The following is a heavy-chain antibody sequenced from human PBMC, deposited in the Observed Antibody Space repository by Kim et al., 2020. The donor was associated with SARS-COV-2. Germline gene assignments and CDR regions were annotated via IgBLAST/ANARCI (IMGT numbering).Heavy chain of an antibody. D-gene: IGHD3-22*01. Sequence: SETLSLTCTVSGGSISSGGYYWSWIRQHPGKGLEWIGYIYYSGSTYYNPSLKSRVTISVDTSKNQFSLKLSSVTAADTAVYYCAVYYYDSSGYYYFDYWGQGTLVTVSS. V-gene: IGHV4-31*03. CDR2: IYYSGST. CDR1: GGSISSGGYY. J-gene: IGHJ4*02. CDR3: AVYYYDSSGYYYFDY.